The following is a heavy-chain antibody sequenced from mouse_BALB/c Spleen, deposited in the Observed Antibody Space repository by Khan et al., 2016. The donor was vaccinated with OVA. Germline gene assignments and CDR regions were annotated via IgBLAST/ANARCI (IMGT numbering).Heavy chain of an antibody. Sequence: QVQLQQPGPELVKPGASVTMSCKASGYTFRTYYIHWVKQRPGQGLEWIGWIYPGDGRTKYNEKFKDKTTLTAAKSPSAAYMLLSSLTSEDSAILFCAISYYGSFWYFDVWGAGTTVTVSS. D-gene: IGHD1-1*01. V-gene: IGHV1S56*01. CDR3: AISYYGSFWYFDV. CDR1: GYTFRTYY. J-gene: IGHJ1*01. CDR2: IYPGDGRT.